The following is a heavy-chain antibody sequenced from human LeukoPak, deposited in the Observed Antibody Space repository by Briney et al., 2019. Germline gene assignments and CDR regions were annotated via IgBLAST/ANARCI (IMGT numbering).Heavy chain of an antibody. J-gene: IGHJ3*02. CDR1: GGTFSSYA. D-gene: IGHD2-2*02. CDR2: IIPIFGTA. Sequence: SVKVSCKASGGTFSSYAISWVRQAPGQGLEWMGGIIPIFGTANYAQKFQGRVTITADKSTSTAYMELSSLRSEDTAVYYCARVRDCSSTSCYSSGSQLLWFGESYSGAQVSAFDIWGQGTMVTVSS. CDR3: ARVRDCSSTSCYSSGSQLLWFGESYSGAQVSAFDI. V-gene: IGHV1-69*06.